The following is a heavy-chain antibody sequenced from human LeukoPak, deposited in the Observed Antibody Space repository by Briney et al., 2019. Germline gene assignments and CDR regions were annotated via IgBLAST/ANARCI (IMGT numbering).Heavy chain of an antibody. CDR3: AKDPNPFYDFWSGYK. CDR2: IGGRDDRT. D-gene: IGHD3-3*01. J-gene: IGHJ4*02. Sequence: GGSLRLSCAASGFTFTGHTMTWLRQAPGKGMEWVSIIGGRDDRTYYADSVKGRFTISRDNSKNTLYLQMNSLRGEDTAVYYCAKDPNPFYDFWSGYKWGQGTLVTVSS. V-gene: IGHV3-23*01. CDR1: GFTFTGHT.